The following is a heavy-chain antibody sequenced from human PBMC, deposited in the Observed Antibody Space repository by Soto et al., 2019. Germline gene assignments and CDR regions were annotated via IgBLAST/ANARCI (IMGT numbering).Heavy chain of an antibody. CDR1: GYTFASYA. CDR2: INAGNGNT. V-gene: IGHV1-3*01. J-gene: IGHJ4*02. Sequence: ASVKVSCKASGYTFASYARHWVRQAPGQRLEWMGWINAGNGNTKYSQKFQGRVTITRDTSASTAYMELSSLRSEDTAVYYCARGITLPTPLDYWGQRTLVTVSS. CDR3: ARGITLPTPLDY. D-gene: IGHD1-20*01.